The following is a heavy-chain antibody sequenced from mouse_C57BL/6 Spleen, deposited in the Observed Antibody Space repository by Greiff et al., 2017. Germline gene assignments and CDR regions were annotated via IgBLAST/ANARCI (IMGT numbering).Heavy chain of an antibody. J-gene: IGHJ3*01. V-gene: IGHV3-6*01. CDR3: ARGDDGYSFAY. CDR1: GYSITSGYY. CDR2: ISYDGSN. D-gene: IGHD2-3*01. Sequence: DVKLQESGPGLVKPSQSLSLTCSVTGYSITSGYYWNWIRQFPGNKLEWMGYISYDGSNNYNPSLKNRISITRDTAKNQFFLKLNSVTTEDTATYYCARGDDGYSFAYWGQGTLVTVSA.